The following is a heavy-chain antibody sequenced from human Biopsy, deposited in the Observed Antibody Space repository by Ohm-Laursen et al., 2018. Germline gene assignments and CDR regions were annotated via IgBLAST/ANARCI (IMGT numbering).Heavy chain of an antibody. Sequence: TLSLTCTVSGDSINSSYWTWIRQPPGQGLEWIGHVYNGGITNYNPSLKSRVTISKDTSKNQFSLQVNSVTAADTAVYYCARTPRDSFWSGSYKRGLWFDPWGQGTLVIVSS. CDR2: VYNGGIT. J-gene: IGHJ5*02. CDR1: GDSINSSY. CDR3: ARTPRDSFWSGSYKRGLWFDP. V-gene: IGHV4-59*01. D-gene: IGHD3-3*01.